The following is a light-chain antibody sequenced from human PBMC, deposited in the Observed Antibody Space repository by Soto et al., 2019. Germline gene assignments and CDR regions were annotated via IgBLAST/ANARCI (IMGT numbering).Light chain of an antibody. CDR2: GAS. Sequence: EIQLPRSPSSISASVGDRVCLSCGASQGIGNDLAWFQQKAGKAPRRLIYGASSLQSGVPNRLSGSGSGTDFALKISRVEAEDVGVYYCMKGTHWPITCGKGKRRAIK. J-gene: IGKJ5*01. V-gene: IGKV1-17*01. CDR1: QGIGND. CDR3: MKGTHWPIT.